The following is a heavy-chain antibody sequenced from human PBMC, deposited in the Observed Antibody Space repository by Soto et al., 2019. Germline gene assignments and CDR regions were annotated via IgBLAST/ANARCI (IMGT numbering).Heavy chain of an antibody. J-gene: IGHJ4*02. CDR3: VREGVGSAWYFDY. CDR2: INAANGNT. V-gene: IGHV1-3*01. CDR1: GYTFTTNA. D-gene: IGHD6-19*01. Sequence: ASVKVSCKASGYTFTTNAIHWVRQAPGQRLEWMGWINAANGNTKYSQKFQGRSTITRDTSASTVYMDLSGLRSEDTAVYYCVREGVGSAWYFDYWGQGILVTVSS.